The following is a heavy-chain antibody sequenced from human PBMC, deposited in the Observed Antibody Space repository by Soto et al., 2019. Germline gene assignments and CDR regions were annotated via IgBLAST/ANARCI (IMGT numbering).Heavy chain of an antibody. CDR1: GDSISSDKW. V-gene: IGHV4-4*02. CDR3: ARGGDWQFDY. J-gene: IGHJ4*02. Sequence: QVQLQESGPGLVKPSGTLSLTCAVSGDSISSDKWWSWVRQPPGKGLEWIGEIHHSGRTNYNPSRQGPVTLIGREAKNQVSLELSSMTAADTAVYYCARGGDWQFDYWGQGTLVTVSS. D-gene: IGHD2-21*02. CDR2: IHHSGRT.